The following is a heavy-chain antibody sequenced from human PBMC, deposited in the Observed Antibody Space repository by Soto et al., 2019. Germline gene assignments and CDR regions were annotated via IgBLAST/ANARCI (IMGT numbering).Heavy chain of an antibody. CDR2: IYHSGST. CDR1: GSSISTTNW. CDR3: ARDVGYHYDGSPSGQFDF. J-gene: IGHJ4*02. Sequence: SETLSLTCVVSGSSISTTNWWSWVRQSPGKGLEWIGEIYHSGSTNYNPSLKSRVTISVDKSKNQFSLKLSSVTAADTAVYYCARDVGYHYDGSPSGQFDFWGQGTLVTVSS. D-gene: IGHD3-22*01. V-gene: IGHV4-4*02.